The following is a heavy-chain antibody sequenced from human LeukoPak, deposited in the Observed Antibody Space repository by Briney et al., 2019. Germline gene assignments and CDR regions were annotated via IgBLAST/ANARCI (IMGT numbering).Heavy chain of an antibody. Sequence: ASVKVSCKVSGYTLTELSMHWVRQAPGKGLEWMGGFDPEDGETIYAQKFQGRVTMTEDTSTDTAYMELSSLRSEDTAVHYCATVVVRKPSYGSVNWGQGTLVTVSS. CDR3: ATVVVRKPSYGSVN. J-gene: IGHJ4*02. CDR2: FDPEDGET. D-gene: IGHD3-10*01. CDR1: GYTLTELS. V-gene: IGHV1-24*01.